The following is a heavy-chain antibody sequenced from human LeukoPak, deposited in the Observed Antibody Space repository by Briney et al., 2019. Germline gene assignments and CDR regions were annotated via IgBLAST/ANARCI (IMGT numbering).Heavy chain of an antibody. CDR2: IYSGGST. CDR1: GFTVSSNY. V-gene: IGHV3-66*01. CDR3: ARDQGGEYSTSWFDF. D-gene: IGHD6-13*01. Sequence: PGWSLRLSCAASGFTVSSNYMTWIRQAPGKGREWVSTIYSGGSTYYVDSVKGRFTISRDSSKNTLYLQMSSLRDDDTAVYYCARDQGGEYSTSWFDFWGQGTLVTVSS. J-gene: IGHJ4*02.